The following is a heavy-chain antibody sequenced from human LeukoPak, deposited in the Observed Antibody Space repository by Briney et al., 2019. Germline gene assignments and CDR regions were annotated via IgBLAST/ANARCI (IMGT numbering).Heavy chain of an antibody. J-gene: IGHJ6*02. CDR2: IIPIFGIA. V-gene: IGHV1-69*04. Sequence: SVKVSCKASGGTFSSYAISWVRQAPGQGLEWMGRIIPIFGIANYAQKFQGRVTITADKSTSTAYMELSSLRSEDTAVYYCAREDLSTVATGTSGVDVWGQGTTVTVSS. CDR3: AREDLSTVATGTSGVDV. CDR1: GGTFSSYA. D-gene: IGHD4-23*01.